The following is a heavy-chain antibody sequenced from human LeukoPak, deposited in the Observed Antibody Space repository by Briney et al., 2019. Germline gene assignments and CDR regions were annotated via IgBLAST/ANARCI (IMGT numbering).Heavy chain of an antibody. CDR3: AKDRNIDYYDSSGPTTIFDY. CDR2: ISGSGGST. V-gene: IGHV3-23*01. CDR1: GFTFSSYA. D-gene: IGHD3-22*01. Sequence: GGSLRLSCAASGFTFSSYAMNWVRQAPGKGLEWVSAISGSGGSTYYADSVKGRFTISRDNSKNTLYLQMNSLRAEDTAVYYCAKDRNIDYYDSSGPTTIFDYWGQGTLVTVSS. J-gene: IGHJ4*02.